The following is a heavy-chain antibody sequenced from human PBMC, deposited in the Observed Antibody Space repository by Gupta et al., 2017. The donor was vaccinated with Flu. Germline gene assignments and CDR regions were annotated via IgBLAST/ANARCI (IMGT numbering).Heavy chain of an antibody. D-gene: IGHD2-21*02. V-gene: IGHV3-30*18. CDR2: ISYDGSDK. CDR3: AKDRWRLQKHFDH. CDR1: GFTFSNYG. J-gene: IGHJ4*02. Sequence: QVQLVASGGGVVLPGRSLRLSCTASGFTFSNYGMHWVRQAPGKGLEWVAVISYDGSDKYYADSVQGRFSISRDNSKNSLYLQMNSLRAEDTAVYYCAKDRWRLQKHFDHWGQGTLVTVSA.